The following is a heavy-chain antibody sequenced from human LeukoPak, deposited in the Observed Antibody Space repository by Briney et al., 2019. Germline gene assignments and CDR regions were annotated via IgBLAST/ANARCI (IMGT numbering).Heavy chain of an antibody. V-gene: IGHV4-39*01. CDR3: ARLGVPYDYVWSDPHFDC. CDR1: GGSISSSSYY. D-gene: IGHD3-16*01. Sequence: PSETLSLTCTVSGGSISSSSYYWGWIRQPPGKGLEWIGSIFYSGSTYYNPSLKSRVTISVDTSKNQFSLELNSVTAADTAVYYCARLGVPYDYVWSDPHFDCWGQGTLVTVSS. J-gene: IGHJ4*02. CDR2: IFYSGST.